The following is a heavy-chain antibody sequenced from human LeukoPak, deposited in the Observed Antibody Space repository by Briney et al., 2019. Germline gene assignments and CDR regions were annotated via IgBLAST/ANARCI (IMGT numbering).Heavy chain of an antibody. J-gene: IGHJ4*02. CDR2: IYHSGST. CDR1: GYSISSGYC. D-gene: IGHD4-23*01. V-gene: IGHV4-38-2*02. Sequence: SETLSLTCTVSGYSISSGYCWGWIRQPPGKGLEWIGGIYHSGSTYYNPSLKSRVAISVDTSKNQFSLKLNSVTAADTAVYYCARGTIVTPFDYWGQGTLVTVSS. CDR3: ARGTIVTPFDY.